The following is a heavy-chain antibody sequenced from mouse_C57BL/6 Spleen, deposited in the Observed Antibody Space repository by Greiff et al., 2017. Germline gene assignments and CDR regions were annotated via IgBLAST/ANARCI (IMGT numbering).Heavy chain of an antibody. V-gene: IGHV1-82*01. CDR1: GYASSSSW. Sequence: VQLQQSGPELVKPGASVKISCKASGYASSSSWMNWVKQRPGKGLEWIGRIYPGDGDTNYNGKFKGKATLTADKSSSTAYMQLSSLTSEDSAVYFCARWGSLYAMDYWGQGTSVTVSS. J-gene: IGHJ4*01. CDR2: IYPGDGDT. CDR3: ARWGSLYAMDY. D-gene: IGHD1-1*02.